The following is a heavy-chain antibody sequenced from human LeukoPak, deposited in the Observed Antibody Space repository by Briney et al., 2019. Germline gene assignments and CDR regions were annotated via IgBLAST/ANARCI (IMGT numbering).Heavy chain of an antibody. Sequence: PSETLSLTCTVSGGSISNYYWSWIRQPPGEGLEWIGFISYTGSTNYNPSLKSRVTVSVDTSKNQFSLKVTSVTAADTAVYYCARTIKSGNYYWFDPWGRGTLVTVSS. CDR1: GGSISNYY. V-gene: IGHV4-59*01. D-gene: IGHD1-26*01. CDR3: ARTIKSGNYYWFDP. J-gene: IGHJ5*02. CDR2: ISYTGST.